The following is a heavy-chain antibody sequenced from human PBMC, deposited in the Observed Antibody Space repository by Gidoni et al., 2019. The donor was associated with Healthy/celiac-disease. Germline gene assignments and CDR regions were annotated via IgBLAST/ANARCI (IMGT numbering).Heavy chain of an antibody. J-gene: IGHJ4*02. D-gene: IGHD5-12*01. Sequence: QVQLAQSGSELKKPGASVKVSCKASGYTFTSYAMKWVRQAPGQGLEWMGWINTNTGTPTYAPGVTGRFVFYLDTSVSTAYLQISSLKAEDTAVYYCARVVGSGYGDYWGQGTLVTVSS. V-gene: IGHV7-4-1*02. CDR2: INTNTGTP. CDR1: GYTFTSYA. CDR3: ARVVGSGYGDY.